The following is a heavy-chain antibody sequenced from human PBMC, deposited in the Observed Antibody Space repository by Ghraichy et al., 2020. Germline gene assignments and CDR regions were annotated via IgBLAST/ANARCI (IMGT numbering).Heavy chain of an antibody. CDR2: IYTSGST. Sequence: SETLSLTCTVSGGSISSYYWSWIRQPAGKGLEWIGRIYTSGSTNYNPSLKSRVTMSVDTSKNQFSLKLSSVTAADTAVYYCAREIGITMVRGRDAFDIWGQGTMVTVSS. D-gene: IGHD3-10*01. V-gene: IGHV4-4*07. CDR1: GGSISSYY. J-gene: IGHJ3*02. CDR3: AREIGITMVRGRDAFDI.